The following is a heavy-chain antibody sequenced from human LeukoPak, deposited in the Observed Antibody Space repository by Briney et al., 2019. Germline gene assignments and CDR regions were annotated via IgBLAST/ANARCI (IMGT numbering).Heavy chain of an antibody. D-gene: IGHD5-12*01. CDR3: ARDGGSGYDAFDI. CDR2: IYYSGNT. CDR1: GVSVSIGTYF. J-gene: IGHJ3*02. V-gene: IGHV4-61*01. Sequence: PSETLSLTCTVSGVSVSIGTYFWRWIRQPPGKGLEWIGYIYYSGNTNYNPSLKSRVTISVDTSRNQFSLKLSSVTAADTAVYYCARDGGSGYDAFDIWGQGTMVTVSS.